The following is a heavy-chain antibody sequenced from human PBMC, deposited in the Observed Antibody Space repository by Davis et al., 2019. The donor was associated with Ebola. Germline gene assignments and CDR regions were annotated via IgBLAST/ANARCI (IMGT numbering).Heavy chain of an antibody. CDR2: IIPIFGTA. J-gene: IGHJ6*02. CDR1: GGTFSSYA. V-gene: IGHV1-69*06. Sequence: SVKVSCKASGGTFSSYAISWVRQAPGQGLEWMGGIIPIFGTANYAQKFQGRVTITADKSTSTAYMELSSLRSEDTAVYYCARPADCSGGSCYYYYGMDVWGQGTTVTVSS. CDR3: ARPADCSGGSCYYYYGMDV. D-gene: IGHD2-15*01.